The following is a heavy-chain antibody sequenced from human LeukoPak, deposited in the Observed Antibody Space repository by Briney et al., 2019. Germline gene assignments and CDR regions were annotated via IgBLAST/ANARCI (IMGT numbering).Heavy chain of an antibody. CDR2: IFSGGST. J-gene: IGHJ3*02. CDR3: ARDPGGPHTVKWDAFDI. V-gene: IGHV3-53*01. CDR1: GFTVSSHY. Sequence: PGGSLRLSCAASGFTVSSHYMSWVRQAPGKWLEWVSVIFSGGSTYYADSVKGRFTISRDNSKNTLYLQMNSLRAEDTAVYYCARDPGGPHTVKWDAFDILGQGTMVTVSS. D-gene: IGHD2-2*02.